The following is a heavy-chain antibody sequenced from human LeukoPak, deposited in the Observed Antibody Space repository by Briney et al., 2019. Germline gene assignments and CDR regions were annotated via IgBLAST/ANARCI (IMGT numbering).Heavy chain of an antibody. CDR1: GYTFTGYY. V-gene: IGHV1-2*02. Sequence: ASAKVSCKASGYTFTGYYMHWVRQAPGQGLEWMGWINPNSGGTNYAQKFQGRVTMTRDTSISTAYMELSRLRSDDTAVYYCARRMLYYYDSSGYYYDAGFDYWGQGTLVTVPS. CDR3: ARRMLYYYDSSGYYYDAGFDY. D-gene: IGHD3-22*01. CDR2: INPNSGGT. J-gene: IGHJ4*02.